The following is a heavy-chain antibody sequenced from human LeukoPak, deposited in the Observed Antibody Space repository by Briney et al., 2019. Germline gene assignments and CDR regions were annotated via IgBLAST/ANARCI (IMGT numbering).Heavy chain of an antibody. Sequence: SETLSLTCTVSGYSISTGYYWGWIRQPPGKGLEWIGSIYHSGNTFYNPSLKSRVTISVDTSKNQFSLKLSSVTAADTAVYYCARGRGYYFDYWGQGTLVTVSS. J-gene: IGHJ4*02. CDR1: GYSISTGYY. V-gene: IGHV4-38-2*02. CDR3: ARGRGYYFDY. CDR2: IYHSGNT.